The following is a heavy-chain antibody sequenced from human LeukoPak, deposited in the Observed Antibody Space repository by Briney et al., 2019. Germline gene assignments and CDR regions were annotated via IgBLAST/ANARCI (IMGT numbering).Heavy chain of an antibody. CDR1: GGSFSGYY. J-gene: IGHJ6*03. CDR3: ARVGSSGYYPRVYYYMDV. Sequence: PSDTLSLTCAVYGGSFSGYYWSWIRQPPGKGLEWIGEINHSGSTNYNPSLKSRVTISVGTSKNQFSLKLSSVTAADTAVYYCARVGSSGYYPRVYYYMDVWGKGTTVTVSS. CDR2: INHSGST. V-gene: IGHV4-34*01. D-gene: IGHD3-22*01.